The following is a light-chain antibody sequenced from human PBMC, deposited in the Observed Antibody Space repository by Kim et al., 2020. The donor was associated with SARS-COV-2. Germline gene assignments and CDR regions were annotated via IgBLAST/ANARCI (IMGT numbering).Light chain of an antibody. V-gene: IGKV3-20*01. CDR3: QHYNGSPYT. CDR2: SAS. J-gene: IGKJ2*01. Sequence: EIVLTQSPGTLSLSPGERATLSCRASQSIRRSYLAWYQQKPGQTPRLLIYSASNRATDIPDRFSGSGSGTDFILTINRLEPEDFAVYYCQHYNGSPYTFGQGTKLEI. CDR1: QSIRRSY.